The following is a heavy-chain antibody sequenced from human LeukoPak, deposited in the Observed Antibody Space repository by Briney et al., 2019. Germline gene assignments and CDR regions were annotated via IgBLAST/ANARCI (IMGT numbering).Heavy chain of an antibody. CDR1: GYTFTGYY. J-gene: IGHJ4*02. CDR3: ARRGALSGYVDY. V-gene: IGHV1-2*02. D-gene: IGHD5-12*01. CDR2: INPNSGGT. Sequence: ASVKVSCKASGYTFTGYYMHWVRQAPGQGLEWMGWINPNSGGTNYAQKFQGRATMTRDTSISTAYMELSRLRSDDTAVYYCARRGALSGYVDYWGQGTLVTVSS.